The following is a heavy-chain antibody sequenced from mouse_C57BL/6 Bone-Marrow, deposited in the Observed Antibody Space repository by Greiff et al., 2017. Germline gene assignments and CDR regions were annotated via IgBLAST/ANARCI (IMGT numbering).Heavy chain of an antibody. Sequence: QVQLQQPGAELVKPGASVKLSCKASGYTFTSYWMHWVKQRPGQGLEWIGMIHPNSGSTNYNEKFKSKATLTVDKSSSTAYMQLSSLTSEDSAVYYCARSNVTNYHNAMDYWGQGTSVTVSS. CDR3: ARSNVTNYHNAMDY. V-gene: IGHV1-64*01. J-gene: IGHJ4*01. CDR2: IHPNSGST. CDR1: GYTFTSYW. D-gene: IGHD2-12*01.